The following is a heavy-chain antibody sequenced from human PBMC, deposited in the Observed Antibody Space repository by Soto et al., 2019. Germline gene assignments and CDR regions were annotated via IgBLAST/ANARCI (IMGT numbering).Heavy chain of an antibody. CDR1: GYTFTNYD. V-gene: IGHV1-8*01. CDR2: MNPESGNT. D-gene: IGHD3-16*01. J-gene: IGHJ5*02. Sequence: QVQLVQSGAEVKKPGASVKVSCKASGYTFTNYDIHWVRQATGQGLEWMGWMNPESGNTGQSKQFQGRVTMTRDTSISTAYMEMTSLRSEDTAVYYCARGRFRRTWLDPWGQGTLVTVSS. CDR3: ARGRFRRTWLDP.